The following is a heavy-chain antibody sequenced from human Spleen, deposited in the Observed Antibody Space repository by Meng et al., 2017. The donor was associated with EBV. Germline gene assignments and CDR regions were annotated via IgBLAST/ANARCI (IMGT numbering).Heavy chain of an antibody. J-gene: IGHJ4*02. CDR1: GYTFTNYG. CDR2: ISGYNGDT. CDR3: AKYHGLDY. D-gene: IGHD5-24*01. V-gene: IGHV1-18*01. Sequence: QGQLVGSGAEGKKPGASVKVSCKASGYTFTNYGISWVRQAPGQGLEWMGWISGYNGDTNYAQKFQGRVTMTTDTSTSTAYMELRSLRSDDTAVYYCAKYHGLDYWGQGTLVTVSS.